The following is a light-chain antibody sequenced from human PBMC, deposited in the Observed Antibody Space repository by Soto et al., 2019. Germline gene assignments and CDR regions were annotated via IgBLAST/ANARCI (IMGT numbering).Light chain of an antibody. CDR3: QQYGSSPPFT. J-gene: IGKJ3*01. CDR2: GAS. Sequence: EIVLTQSPGTLSLSPGERATLSCRASQSVSSSYLAWYQQKPGQAPRLLIYGASSRATGIPDRFSGNGSGTDFTVTISRLEPEDFAVYYCQQYGSSPPFTFGPGTKADIK. CDR1: QSVSSSY. V-gene: IGKV3-20*01.